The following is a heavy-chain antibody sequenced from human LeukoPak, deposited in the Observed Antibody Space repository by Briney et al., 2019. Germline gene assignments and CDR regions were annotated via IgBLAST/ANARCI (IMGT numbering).Heavy chain of an antibody. D-gene: IGHD5-24*01. V-gene: IGHV5-51*01. CDR3: ARRVGDGYNSAYFDY. CDR1: GYSFTSYW. CDR2: IYPGDSDT. J-gene: IGHJ4*02. Sequence: GESLKISCKGSGYSFTSYWIGWVRQMPGKGLEWMGIIYPGDSDTRYSPPFQGQVTISADKSISTAYLQWSSLKASDTAMYYCARRVGDGYNSAYFDYWGQGTLVTVSS.